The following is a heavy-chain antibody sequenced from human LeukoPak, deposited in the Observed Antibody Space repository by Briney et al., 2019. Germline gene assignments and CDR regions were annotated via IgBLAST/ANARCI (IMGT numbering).Heavy chain of an antibody. D-gene: IGHD3-22*01. CDR3: ATSSSRIGGMIDDAFDI. Sequence: ASVKVSCKVSGYTLTELSMHWVRQAPGKGLEWMGGFDPEDGETIYAQKFQGRVTTTEDTSTDTAYMELSSLRSEDTAVYYCATSSSRIGGMIDDAFDIWGQGTMVTVSS. J-gene: IGHJ3*02. CDR1: GYTLTELS. CDR2: FDPEDGET. V-gene: IGHV1-24*01.